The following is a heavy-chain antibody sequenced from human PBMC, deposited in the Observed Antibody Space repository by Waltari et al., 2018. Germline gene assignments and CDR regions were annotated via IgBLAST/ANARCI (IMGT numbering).Heavy chain of an antibody. V-gene: IGHV3-23*01. Sequence: EVQLLESGGGLVQPGGSLRLSCAASGFPFSSYAMSWVRQAPGKGLEWVSAISGSGGSTYYADSVKGRFTISRDNSKNTLYLQMNSLRAEDTAVYYWAKDLLGDPVYYYYGMDVWGQGTTVTVSS. D-gene: IGHD3-16*01. CDR2: ISGSGGST. J-gene: IGHJ6*02. CDR1: GFPFSSYA. CDR3: AKDLLGDPVYYYYGMDV.